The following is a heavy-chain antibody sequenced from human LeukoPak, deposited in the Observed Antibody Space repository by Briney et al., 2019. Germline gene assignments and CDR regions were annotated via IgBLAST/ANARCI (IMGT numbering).Heavy chain of an antibody. CDR1: GFTFSSYA. Sequence: GGSLGLPCAASGFTFSSYAMSWVRQAPGKGLEWISTIGDSGGSTYYADSVKGRFTISRDNSKNTLDLQMNSLRVEDTALYYCAKRAGNGGVFGDWGPGTLVTVSS. V-gene: IGHV3-23*01. J-gene: IGHJ4*02. CDR2: IGDSGGST. CDR3: AKRAGNGGVFGD. D-gene: IGHD2-8*02.